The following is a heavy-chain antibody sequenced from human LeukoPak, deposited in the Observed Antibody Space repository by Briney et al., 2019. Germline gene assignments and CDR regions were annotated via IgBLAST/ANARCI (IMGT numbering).Heavy chain of an antibody. CDR1: GFTFSSYA. Sequence: GGSLRLSCAASGFTFSSYAMHWVRQAPGKGLEYVSAISSNGGSTYYANSVKGRFTISRDNSKNTLYLQMSSLRSEDTAVYYCARVQRVTFPLKYYFDYWGQGTLVTVSS. V-gene: IGHV3-64*01. CDR3: ARVQRVTFPLKYYFDY. J-gene: IGHJ4*02. CDR2: ISSNGGST. D-gene: IGHD3-10*01.